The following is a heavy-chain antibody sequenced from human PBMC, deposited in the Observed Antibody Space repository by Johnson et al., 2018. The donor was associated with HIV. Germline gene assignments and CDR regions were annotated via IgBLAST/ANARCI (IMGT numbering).Heavy chain of an antibody. Sequence: QVQLVESGGGVVQPGGSLKLSCAASGFTFRSYGIHWVRQAPGKGLEWVAFIRYDGNNKYYADSVKGRFTISRDNSKNTLYLQMNSLRVEDMALYYCASTDTGDLRYDGFDIWGQGTMVFVSS. D-gene: IGHD7-27*01. CDR1: GFTFRSYG. J-gene: IGHJ3*02. V-gene: IGHV3-30*02. CDR3: ASTDTGDLRYDGFDI. CDR2: IRYDGNNK.